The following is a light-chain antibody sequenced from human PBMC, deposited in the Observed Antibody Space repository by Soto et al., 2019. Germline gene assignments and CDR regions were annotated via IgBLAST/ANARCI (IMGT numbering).Light chain of an antibody. CDR1: QSVSNNY. Sequence: ETVLTQTPGTLSLSPGERATLSCRASQSVSNNYLAWYQQKPGQAPRLLIYGASSRATGIPDRFSGSGSGTDFTLTISRLEPEDFVVYYCQQYGSTPRTFGQGTNVEIK. CDR2: GAS. J-gene: IGKJ1*01. V-gene: IGKV3-20*01. CDR3: QQYGSTPRT.